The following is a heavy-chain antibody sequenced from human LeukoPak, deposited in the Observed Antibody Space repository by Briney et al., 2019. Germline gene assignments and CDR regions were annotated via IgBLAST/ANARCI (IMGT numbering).Heavy chain of an antibody. CDR3: ARVRGGSDDAFDI. CDR1: VGTFSSYA. CDR2: IIPIFGTA. Sequence: SVKVSCKASVGTFSSYAISWVRQAPGQGLEWMGGIIPIFGTANYAQKFQGRVTITADESTSTAYMELSSLRSEDTAVYYCARVRGGSDDAFDIWGQGTMVTVSS. V-gene: IGHV1-69*13. J-gene: IGHJ3*02. D-gene: IGHD2-15*01.